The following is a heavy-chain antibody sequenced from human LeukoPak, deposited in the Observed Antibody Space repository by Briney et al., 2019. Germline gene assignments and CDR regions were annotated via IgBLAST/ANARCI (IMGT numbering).Heavy chain of an antibody. V-gene: IGHV1-18*01. CDR2: ISAYNGNT. D-gene: IGHD2-15*01. CDR3: ARVRCSGGSCSNWFDP. Sequence: ASVKVSCKASGYTFTSYGISWVRQAPGQGLEWMGWISAYNGNTNYAQKLQGRVTMTTDTSTSTAYMELRSLRSDDTAVYYCARVRCSGGSCSNWFDPWGQGTLVIVSS. J-gene: IGHJ5*02. CDR1: GYTFTSYG.